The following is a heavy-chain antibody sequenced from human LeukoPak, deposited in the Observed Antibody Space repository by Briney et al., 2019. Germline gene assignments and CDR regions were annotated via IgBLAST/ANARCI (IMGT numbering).Heavy chain of an antibody. CDR1: GGTFSSYA. J-gene: IGHJ4*02. CDR3: ARDLRGYSGYDAGY. D-gene: IGHD5-12*01. CDR2: IIPILGIA. Sequence: ASVKVSCKASGGTFSSYAISWVRRAPGQGLEWMGRIIPILGIANYAQKFQGRVTITADKSTSTAYMELSSLRSEDTAVYYCARDLRGYSGYDAGYWGQGTLVTVSS. V-gene: IGHV1-69*04.